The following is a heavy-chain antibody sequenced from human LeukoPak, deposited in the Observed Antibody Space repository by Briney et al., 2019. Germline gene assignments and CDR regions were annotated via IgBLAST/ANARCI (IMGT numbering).Heavy chain of an antibody. V-gene: IGHV4-38-2*02. CDR1: GYSISSGYY. CDR2: IYHSGRT. Sequence: SETLSLTCTVSGYSISSGYYWGWIRQPPGKGLEWIGSIYHSGRTFYNPSLKSRVAISVDTSKNQFSLKLSSVTAADTAVYYCARYYDSSGYYDYRGQGTLVTVSS. J-gene: IGHJ4*02. CDR3: ARYYDSSGYYDY. D-gene: IGHD3-22*01.